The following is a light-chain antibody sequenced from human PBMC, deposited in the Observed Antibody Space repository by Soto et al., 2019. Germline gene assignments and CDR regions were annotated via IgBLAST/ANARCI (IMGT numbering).Light chain of an antibody. CDR3: QKCNSPPPFT. Sequence: DIQMTQSPSSLSASVGDRVTITCRASQDISNYLAWYQQRPGEVPKLLIYAASTLHSGVPSRFSGSGSGTDFTLTISSLQPEDAATYFCQKCNSPPPFTFGPGTKV. CDR2: AAS. CDR1: QDISNY. V-gene: IGKV1-27*01. J-gene: IGKJ3*01.